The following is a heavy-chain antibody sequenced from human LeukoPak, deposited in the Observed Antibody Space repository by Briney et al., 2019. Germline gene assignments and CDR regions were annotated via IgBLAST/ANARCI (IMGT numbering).Heavy chain of an antibody. CDR2: IKIGGFEK. V-gene: IGHV3-7*01. CDR1: GFTITNFW. J-gene: IGHJ3*02. D-gene: IGHD2-15*01. CDR3: ARVYATVVRLGAFDI. Sequence: GGSLRLSCAASGFTITNFWMSWVRQPPGKGLEWVANIKIGGFEKYYADSVKGRFTVSRDNANNSLFLQMNSLRAEDTAVYYCARVYATVVRLGAFDIRGHGTTVTVSS.